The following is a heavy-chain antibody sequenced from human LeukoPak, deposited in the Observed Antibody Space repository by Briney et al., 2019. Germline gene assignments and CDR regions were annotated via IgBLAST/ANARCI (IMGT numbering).Heavy chain of an antibody. D-gene: IGHD2-8*01. CDR2: INTDTGNP. J-gene: IGHJ6*03. Sequence: ASVKVSCRASGYTFTKYGVYWVRQAPGQGLEWMGWINTDTGNPTYAQGFTGRFVFSLNTSVSTTYLQISSLKPEDTAVYYCARGIGIGTVLMVHGNMDVWGKGTTVTVSS. V-gene: IGHV7-4-1*02. CDR1: GYTFTKYG. CDR3: ARGIGIGTVLMVHGNMDV.